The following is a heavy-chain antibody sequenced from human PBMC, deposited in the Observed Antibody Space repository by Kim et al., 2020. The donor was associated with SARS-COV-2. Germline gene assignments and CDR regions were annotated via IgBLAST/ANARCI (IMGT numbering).Heavy chain of an antibody. V-gene: IGHV4-59*01. J-gene: IGHJ4*02. D-gene: IGHD1-26*01. Sequence: SGSTNYTPSLKSRVTISVDTSKNQFSLKLSSVTAADTAVYYCARAGATVYWGQGTLVTVSS. CDR2: SGST. CDR3: ARAGATVY.